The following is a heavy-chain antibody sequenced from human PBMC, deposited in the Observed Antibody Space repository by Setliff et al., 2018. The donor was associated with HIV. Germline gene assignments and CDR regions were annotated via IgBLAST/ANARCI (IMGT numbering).Heavy chain of an antibody. J-gene: IGHJ1*01. Sequence: SETLSLTCTVSGGSISSHYWSWIRQPPGKGLGWIGSIYYNGITNYNPSLKGRVTVSVDTSKNQFSLKLSSVTAADTAVYYCARAGYYGSTSYWEYFQHWGQGTLVTVSS. CDR3: ARAGYYGSTSYWEYFQH. D-gene: IGHD3-22*01. V-gene: IGHV4-59*11. CDR1: GGSISSHY. CDR2: IYYNGIT.